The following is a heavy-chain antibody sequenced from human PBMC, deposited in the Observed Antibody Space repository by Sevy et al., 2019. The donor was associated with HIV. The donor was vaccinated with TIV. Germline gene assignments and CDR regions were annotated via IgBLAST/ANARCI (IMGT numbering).Heavy chain of an antibody. V-gene: IGHV3-7*01. Sequence: GGSLRPSCQASGFTFISYGMTWVRQAPGKGLGWVANLRQDGSEKYYLDSVKGRFTISRDNAKNSLYLQMNSLRAEDTAVYYCARDLGYYGSGSEYYYYYGMDVWGQGTTVTVSS. J-gene: IGHJ6*02. CDR1: GFTFISYG. D-gene: IGHD3-10*01. CDR2: LRQDGSEK. CDR3: ARDLGYYGSGSEYYYYYGMDV.